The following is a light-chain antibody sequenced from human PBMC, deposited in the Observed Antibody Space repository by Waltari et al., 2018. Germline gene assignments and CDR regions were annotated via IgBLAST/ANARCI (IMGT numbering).Light chain of an antibody. Sequence: QSALTQPASVSGSPGQSITISFTGSSSDIGIYNLVVWYQHHPGKVPKLIIYEVSERPSGVSGRFSGSKSGNTASLTLSDLQPEDGADYYCCSYAGDSTYVVGTGTKVTVL. CDR3: CSYAGDSTYV. CDR2: EVS. V-gene: IGLV2-23*02. CDR1: SSDIGIYNL. J-gene: IGLJ1*01.